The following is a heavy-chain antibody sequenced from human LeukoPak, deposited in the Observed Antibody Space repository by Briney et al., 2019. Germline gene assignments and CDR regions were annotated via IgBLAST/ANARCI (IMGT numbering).Heavy chain of an antibody. D-gene: IGHD3-16*02. CDR2: IYSGGST. J-gene: IGHJ4*02. V-gene: IGHV3-66*01. CDR3: AREESGDYVWGSYRPLGY. Sequence: GGSLRLSCAASGFTVSSNYISWVRQAPGKGLEWVSVIYSGGSTYYADSVKGRFTISRDNSKNTLYLQMNSLRAEDTAVYYCAREESGDYVWGSYRPLGYWGRGNLVTVSS. CDR1: GFTVSSNY.